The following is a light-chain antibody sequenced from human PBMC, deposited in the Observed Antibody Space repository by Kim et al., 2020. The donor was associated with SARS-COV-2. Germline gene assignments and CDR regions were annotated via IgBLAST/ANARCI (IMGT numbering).Light chain of an antibody. CDR1: QTFSNSL. CDR2: NAS. J-gene: IGKJ2*01. V-gene: IGKV3-20*01. Sequence: EIVLTQSPGTLFLSPGERATHSCRTSQTFSNSLLAWYQQQPGQAPRLLIYNASSRATGIPDRFSGSGSGTDFTLTISRLEPEDFAVYYCQHYCNSIYSFGQGTKLEI. CDR3: QHYCNSIYS.